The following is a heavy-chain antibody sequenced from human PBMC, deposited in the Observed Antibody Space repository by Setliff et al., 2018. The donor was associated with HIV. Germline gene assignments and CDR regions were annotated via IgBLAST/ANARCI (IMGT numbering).Heavy chain of an antibody. V-gene: IGHV3-23*01. J-gene: IGHJ4*01. CDR3: VKGVQSLRPYYFDS. CDR1: GFAFSSFG. CDR2: ISYSGDSN. Sequence: HPGGSLRLSCAASGFAFSSFGMSWVRQAPGKGLEWVSGISYSGDSNYYGEFETGRFTISRDSSKNALYLQMRGLRAEDTAVYFCVKGVQSLRPYYFDSWGHGALVT.